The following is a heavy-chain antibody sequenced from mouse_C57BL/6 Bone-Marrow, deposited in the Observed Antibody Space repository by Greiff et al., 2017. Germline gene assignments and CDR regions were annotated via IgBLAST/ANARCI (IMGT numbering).Heavy chain of an antibody. Sequence: EVKLVESGAELVRPGASVKLSCTASGFNIKDYYMHWVKQRPEQGLEWIGRIDPEDGDTEYAPNFQGKATMTADTSSNTAYLQLSSLTSEDTAVYYCTPITTVVATRGYWGQGTTLTVSS. D-gene: IGHD1-1*01. CDR1: GFNIKDYY. V-gene: IGHV14-1*01. CDR2: IDPEDGDT. J-gene: IGHJ2*01. CDR3: TPITTVVATRGY.